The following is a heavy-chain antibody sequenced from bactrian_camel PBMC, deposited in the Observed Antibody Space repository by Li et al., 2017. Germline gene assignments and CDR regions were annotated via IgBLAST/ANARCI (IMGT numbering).Heavy chain of an antibody. CDR2: ITPGRGRR. D-gene: IGHD1*01. CDR1: GSIYDTMC. Sequence: VQLVESGGDLVQPGGSLRLSCASSGSIYDTMCMGWVRQAPRKDREGVAAITPGRGRRYYSDSVKGRFTISRDNGKNTLYLQLNNLKTEDTGLYRCKRGWKCIGAECDDDLGRGTQVTVS. CDR3: KRGWKCIGAECDDD. V-gene: IGHV3S54*01. J-gene: IGHJ4*01.